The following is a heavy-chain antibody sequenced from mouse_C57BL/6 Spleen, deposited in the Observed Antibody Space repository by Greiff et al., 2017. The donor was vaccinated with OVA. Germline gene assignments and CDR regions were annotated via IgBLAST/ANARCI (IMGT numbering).Heavy chain of an antibody. V-gene: IGHV1-69*01. Sequence: QVQLKQPGAELVMPGASVKLSCKASGYTFTSYWMHWVKQRPGQGLEWIGEIDPSDSYTNYNQKFKGKSTLTVDKSSSTAYMQLSSLTSEDSAVYYCARKIATVVLDYWGQGTSVTVSS. CDR1: GYTFTSYW. CDR3: ARKIATVVLDY. D-gene: IGHD1-1*01. CDR2: IDPSDSYT. J-gene: IGHJ4*01.